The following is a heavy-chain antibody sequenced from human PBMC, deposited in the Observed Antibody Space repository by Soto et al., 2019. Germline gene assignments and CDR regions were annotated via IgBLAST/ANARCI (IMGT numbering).Heavy chain of an antibody. V-gene: IGHV3-23*01. CDR1: GFTFGDYA. Sequence: EVQLLESGGGLIQPGGSLRLSCAASGFTFGDYAMSWVRQAPGKGLEWVSSISGSGDGTYYGDSVKGRFTISRDSSSSTLYLQMNNLRGEDTAVYFCTKSRRSILMVYGFGGMDVWGQGTTVTVSS. D-gene: IGHD2-8*01. J-gene: IGHJ6*02. CDR2: ISGSGDGT. CDR3: TKSRRSILMVYGFGGMDV.